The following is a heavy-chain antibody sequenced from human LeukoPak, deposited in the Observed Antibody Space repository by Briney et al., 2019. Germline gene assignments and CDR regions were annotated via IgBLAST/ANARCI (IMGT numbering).Heavy chain of an antibody. CDR3: ASFGELGPVADFDY. J-gene: IGHJ4*02. CDR1: GFTFSSYA. Sequence: PGGSLRLSCAASGFTFSSYAMSWVRQAPGKGLEWVAFISYDVSNHSYADSVKRRFTISRDNSKNTLYLQMNSLRAEDTAVYYCASFGELGPVADFDYWGQGTLVTVSS. CDR2: ISYDVSNH. D-gene: IGHD6-19*01. V-gene: IGHV3-30*04.